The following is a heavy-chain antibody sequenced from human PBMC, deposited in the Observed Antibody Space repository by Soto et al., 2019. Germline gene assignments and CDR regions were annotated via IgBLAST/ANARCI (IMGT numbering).Heavy chain of an antibody. CDR2: IYYSGTT. D-gene: IGHD3-10*01. CDR3: ARVPPGASWFDP. Sequence: SETLSLTCTVSGGSISSGGYYWSWIRQHPGKGLEWIGNIYYSGTTYSNPSLKSRVNTSVDTSKNQFSLKLSSVTAADTAVYYCARVPPGASWFDPWGQGPLVTVSS. J-gene: IGHJ5*02. V-gene: IGHV4-31*03. CDR1: GGSISSGGYY.